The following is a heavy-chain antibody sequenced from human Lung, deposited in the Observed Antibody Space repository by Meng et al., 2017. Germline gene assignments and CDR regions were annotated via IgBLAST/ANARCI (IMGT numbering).Heavy chain of an antibody. D-gene: IGHD3-22*01. J-gene: IGHJ4*02. CDR1: GGTFSSYT. CDR3: AREHDSSGYIDF. V-gene: IGHV1-69*08. Sequence: QVQLVQSGAEVKTPGSSVKGSCKASGGTFSSYTLIWVRQAPGQGLEWMGRILPILDITKYTQKFQGRVTITADKSTSTAYMELSSLTSDDTAVYYCAREHDSSGYIDFWGQGTLVTVSS. CDR2: ILPILDIT.